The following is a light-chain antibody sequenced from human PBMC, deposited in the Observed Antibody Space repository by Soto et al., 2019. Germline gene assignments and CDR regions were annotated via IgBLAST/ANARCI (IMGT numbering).Light chain of an antibody. CDR3: QEYHNWPIT. Sequence: IGMTPSPATLSVSPVEIATLSCMASQSVSSNLAWHQQKPGQAPRILMYDASTRATGISARFSGSGSGTEFTLTISSLQSEDFAVYYCQEYHNWPITCGQGKRREIK. CDR2: DAS. J-gene: IGKJ5*01. V-gene: IGKV3-15*01. CDR1: QSVSSN.